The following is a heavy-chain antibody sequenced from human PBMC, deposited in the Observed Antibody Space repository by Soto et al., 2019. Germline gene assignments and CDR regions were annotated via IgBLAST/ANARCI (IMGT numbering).Heavy chain of an antibody. CDR1: GGTFSSYA. Sequence: SVKVSCKASGGTFSSYAISWVRQAPGQGLEWMGGIIPIFGTANYAQKFQGRVTITADESTSTAYMELSSLRSEDTAVYYCARDTPGIVVVPAAIGANYYGMDVWGQGTTVTVS. CDR3: ARDTPGIVVVPAAIGANYYGMDV. V-gene: IGHV1-69*13. J-gene: IGHJ6*02. D-gene: IGHD2-2*02. CDR2: IIPIFGTA.